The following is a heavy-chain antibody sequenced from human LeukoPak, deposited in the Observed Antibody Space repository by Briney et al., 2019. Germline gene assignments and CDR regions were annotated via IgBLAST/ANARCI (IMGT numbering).Heavy chain of an antibody. CDR1: GYTFTGYY. J-gene: IGHJ4*02. V-gene: IGHV1-2*02. Sequence: VASVKVSCKASGYTFTGYYMHWVRQAPGQGLEWMGWINPNSGGTNYAQKFQGRVTMTRDTSISTAYMELSRLRSDDTAVYYCASLKLELEGYLDYWGQGTLVTVSS. CDR3: ASLKLELEGYLDY. D-gene: IGHD1-7*01. CDR2: INPNSGGT.